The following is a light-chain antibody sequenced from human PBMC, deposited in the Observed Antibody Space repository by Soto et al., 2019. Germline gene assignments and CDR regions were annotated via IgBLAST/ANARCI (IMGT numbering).Light chain of an antibody. Sequence: EIPMTQSPSSLCASVGDRVNIXCRASQGICSYLDWYQQKPGKAPELLIYAASTLQGGGPSRFSGSGSETDFTRTISSLQPEDFATYYGQQFNSYPLTFGGGTKVDIK. CDR1: QGICSY. J-gene: IGKJ4*01. CDR2: AAS. V-gene: IGKV1-9*01. CDR3: QQFNSYPLT.